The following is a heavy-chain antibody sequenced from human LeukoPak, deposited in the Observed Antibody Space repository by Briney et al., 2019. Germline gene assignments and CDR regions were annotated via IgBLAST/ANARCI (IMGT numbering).Heavy chain of an antibody. J-gene: IGHJ4*02. CDR3: ATELVPYDSSGYYYVDY. D-gene: IGHD3-22*01. Sequence: ASVKVSCKVPGYTLTELSMHWVRQAPGKGLEWMGGFDPEDGETIYAQKFQGRVTMTEDTSTDTAYMELSSLRSEDTAVYYCATELVPYDSSGYYYVDYWGQGTLVTVSS. CDR1: GYTLTELS. CDR2: FDPEDGET. V-gene: IGHV1-24*01.